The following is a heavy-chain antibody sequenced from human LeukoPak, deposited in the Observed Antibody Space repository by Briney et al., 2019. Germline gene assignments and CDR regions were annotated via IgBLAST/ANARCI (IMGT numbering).Heavy chain of an antibody. CDR2: ISGSGGST. CDR1: GFTFSSYA. J-gene: IGHJ4*02. D-gene: IGHD5-18*01. CDR3: AKASPTAGYSYGYYFDY. Sequence: GGSLRLSCAASGFTFSSYAMSWVRQAPGKGLEWVSAISGSGGSTYYADSVKGRFTISRDNSKNTLYLQMNSLRAEDTAVYYCAKASPTAGYSYGYYFDYWGQGTLVTVSS. V-gene: IGHV3-23*01.